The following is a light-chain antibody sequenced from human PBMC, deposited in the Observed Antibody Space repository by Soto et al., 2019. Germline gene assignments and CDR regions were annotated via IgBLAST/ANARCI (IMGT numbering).Light chain of an antibody. Sequence: EIVLTQSPGTLSLSPGERATLSCRASQSVSSTYLAWYQQKPGQAPRVLIYAASNRAAGIPDRFSGSGSGTDFTLTISRLEPEDFALYYCQHYGTSPQYTFGQGTKLEIK. CDR1: QSVSSTY. CDR3: QHYGTSPQYT. CDR2: AAS. V-gene: IGKV3-20*01. J-gene: IGKJ2*01.